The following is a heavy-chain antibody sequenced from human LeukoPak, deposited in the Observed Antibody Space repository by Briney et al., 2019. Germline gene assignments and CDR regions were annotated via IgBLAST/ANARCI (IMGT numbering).Heavy chain of an antibody. CDR2: IGAFNGYT. Sequence: ASVKVSCKESGYTFTSYYMHWVRQAPGQGLEWMGWIGAFNGYTNYAQKLQGRVTLTTDTSTSTVYMHLRSLRPDDTAVYYCAREMGARAWFDPWGQGTLVTVSS. J-gene: IGHJ5*02. CDR1: GYTFTSYY. CDR3: AREMGARAWFDP. D-gene: IGHD3-16*01. V-gene: IGHV1-18*04.